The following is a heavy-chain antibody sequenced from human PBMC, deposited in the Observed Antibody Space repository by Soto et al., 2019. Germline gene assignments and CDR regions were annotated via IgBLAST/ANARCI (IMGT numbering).Heavy chain of an antibody. V-gene: IGHV1-18*01. CDR1: GYTFITYG. CDR2: ISTYNGDT. D-gene: IGHD3-22*01. J-gene: IGHJ4*02. CDR3: ARGPTVYYDKMGDYSLYY. Sequence: QVQLVQSGAEVKEPGASVKVSCKASGYTFITYGMSWVRQAPGQGLDWMGWISTYNGDTKYADRLQGRVTMTTDTTTGTAYMEMRRLRSDDTALYYCARGPTVYYDKMGDYSLYYWGKGTMVTVSS.